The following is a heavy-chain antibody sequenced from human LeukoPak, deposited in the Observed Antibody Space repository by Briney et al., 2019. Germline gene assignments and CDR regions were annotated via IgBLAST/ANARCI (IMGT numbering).Heavy chain of an antibody. CDR3: ARAAYYYGSGSYAAFDI. V-gene: IGHV3-20*04. CDR2: INWNGGST. J-gene: IGHJ3*02. CDR1: GFXFDDYG. Sequence: GGSLRLSCAASGFXFDDYGMSWVRQAPGKGLKWVSGINWNGGSTGYADSVKGGFTISRDNAKNSLYLQMNSLRAEDMALYYCARAAYYYGSGSYAAFDIWGQGTMVTVSS. D-gene: IGHD3-10*01.